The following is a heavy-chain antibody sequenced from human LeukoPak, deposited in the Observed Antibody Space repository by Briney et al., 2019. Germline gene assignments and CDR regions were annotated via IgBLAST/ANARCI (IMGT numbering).Heavy chain of an antibody. CDR1: GFTFSSYG. CDR2: ISYDGSNK. CDR3: ARKGYSYGFVNWFDP. Sequence: GGSLRLSCAASGFTFSSYGMHWVRQAPGKGLEWVAVISYDGSNKYYADSVKGRFTISRDNAKNSLYLQMNSLRAEDTAVYYCARKGYSYGFVNWFDPWGQGTLVTVSS. J-gene: IGHJ5*02. V-gene: IGHV3-30*03. D-gene: IGHD5-18*01.